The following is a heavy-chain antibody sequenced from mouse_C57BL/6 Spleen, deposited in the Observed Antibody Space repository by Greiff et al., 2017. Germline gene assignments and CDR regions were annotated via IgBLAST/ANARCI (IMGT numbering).Heavy chain of an antibody. CDR3: ARGMCNYDWFAY. Sequence: EVQLVESGGGLVKPGGSLKLSCAASGFTFSDYGMHWVRQAPEKGLEWVAYISSGSSTIYYADTVKGRFTISRDNANNTLFLQMTSLRSEDTAMYYCARGMCNYDWFAYWGQGTLVTVSA. CDR2: ISSGSSTI. V-gene: IGHV5-17*01. D-gene: IGHD2-1*01. CDR1: GFTFSDYG. J-gene: IGHJ3*01.